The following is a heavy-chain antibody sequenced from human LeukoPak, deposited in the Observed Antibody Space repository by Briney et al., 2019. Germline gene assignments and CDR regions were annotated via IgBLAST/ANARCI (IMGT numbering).Heavy chain of an antibody. J-gene: IGHJ4*02. CDR3: ARSYYGSGRYGPQFDY. CDR2: INHSGST. V-gene: IGHV4-34*01. CDR1: GGSFSGYY. Sequence: SETLSLTCAVYGGSFSGYYWSWIRQPPGKGLEWIGEINHSGSTNYNPSLKSRVTISVDTSKNQFSLKLSSVTAADTAVYYCARSYYGSGRYGPQFDYWGQGTLVTVSS. D-gene: IGHD3-10*01.